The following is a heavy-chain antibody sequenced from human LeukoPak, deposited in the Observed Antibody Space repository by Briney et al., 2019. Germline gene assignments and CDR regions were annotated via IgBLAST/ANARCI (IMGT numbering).Heavy chain of an antibody. CDR1: GYTFTSYG. CDR3: ARDYGSGSWASDDY. V-gene: IGHV1-18*01. CDR2: ISAYNGNT. D-gene: IGHD3-10*01. Sequence: ASVKVSCKASGYTFTSYGISWVRQAPGQGLEWMGWISAYNGNTNYAQRLQGRVTMTTDTSTSTAYMELRSLRSDDTAVYYCARDYGSGSWASDDYWGQGTLVTVSS. J-gene: IGHJ4*02.